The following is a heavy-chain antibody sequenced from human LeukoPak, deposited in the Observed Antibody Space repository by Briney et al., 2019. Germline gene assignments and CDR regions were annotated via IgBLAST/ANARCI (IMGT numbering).Heavy chain of an antibody. D-gene: IGHD3-10*01. CDR3: ARGGVRGVIICYFDY. CDR2: INHSGST. J-gene: IGHJ4*02. V-gene: IGHV4-34*01. Sequence: SETLSLTCAVYGGSFSGYYWSWIRQPPGKGLEWIGGINHSGSTNYNPSLKSRVTISVDMSKNQFSLKLSSVTAADTAVYYCARGGVRGVIICYFDYWGQGTLVTVSS. CDR1: GGSFSGYY.